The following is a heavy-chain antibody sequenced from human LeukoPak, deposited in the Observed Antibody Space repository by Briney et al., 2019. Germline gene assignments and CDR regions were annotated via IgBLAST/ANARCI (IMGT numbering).Heavy chain of an antibody. Sequence: ASVKVSCKASGYTFTCYYMDWVRQGPGQGLEWMGWINPNSGGTNYAQKFQGWVTMTRDTSISTAYMELSRLRSDDTAVYYCARDLPARYDFWGQGTLVTVSS. D-gene: IGHD5-12*01. CDR2: INPNSGGT. CDR3: ARDLPARYDF. CDR1: GYTFTCYY. J-gene: IGHJ4*02. V-gene: IGHV1-2*04.